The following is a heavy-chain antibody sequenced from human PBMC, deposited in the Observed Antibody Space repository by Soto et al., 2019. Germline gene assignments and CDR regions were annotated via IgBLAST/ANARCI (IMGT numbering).Heavy chain of an antibody. V-gene: IGHV3-21*01. J-gene: IGHJ6*03. D-gene: IGHD6-13*01. Sequence: GSLRLSCAASGFTFSSYSMNWARQAPGKGLEWVSSISSSSSYIYYADSVKGRFTISRDNAKNSLYLQMNSLRAEDTAVYYCARRGYSTSDDYYYYMDVRGKGTTVTVSS. CDR2: ISSSSSYI. CDR3: ARRGYSTSDDYYYYMDV. CDR1: GFTFSSYS.